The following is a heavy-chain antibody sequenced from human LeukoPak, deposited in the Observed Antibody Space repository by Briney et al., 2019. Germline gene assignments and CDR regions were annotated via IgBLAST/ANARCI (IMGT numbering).Heavy chain of an antibody. CDR1: GGSISSYY. J-gene: IGHJ5*02. CDR2: IYSSGST. CDR3: ARQDYYDSSGYPVLFDP. Sequence: SETLSLTCTVSGGSISSYYWSWIRQPAGKGLEWIGRIYSSGSTNYNPSLKSRLTMSVDTSKNQFSLKLSSVTAADTAVYYCARQDYYDSSGYPVLFDPWGQGTLVTASS. V-gene: IGHV4-4*07. D-gene: IGHD3-22*01.